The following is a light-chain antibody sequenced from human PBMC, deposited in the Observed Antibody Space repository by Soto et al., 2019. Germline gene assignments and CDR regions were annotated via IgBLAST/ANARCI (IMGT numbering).Light chain of an antibody. J-gene: IGKJ1*01. CDR2: AAS. CDR1: QGISNY. CDR3: QKYNSALWT. Sequence: DIQMTQTPSSLSASVGDRVTITCRASQGISNYLAWYQQKPGKVPKLLIYAASTLQSGVPSRFSGSGSGTDFTFTISSLQPEDVATYYCQKYNSALWTFGQGTKVEIK. V-gene: IGKV1-27*01.